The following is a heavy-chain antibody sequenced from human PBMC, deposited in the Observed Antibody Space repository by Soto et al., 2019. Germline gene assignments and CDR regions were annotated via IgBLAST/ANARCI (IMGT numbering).Heavy chain of an antibody. J-gene: IGHJ6*02. V-gene: IGHV3-74*01. CDR3: ARTYYDFWSGSPWGYYYYYGMDV. CDR2: INSDGSST. D-gene: IGHD3-3*01. CDR1: GFTFSSYW. Sequence: GGSLRLSCAASGFTFSSYWMHWVRQAPGKGLVWVSRINSDGSSTSYADSVKGRFTISRDNAKNTLYLQMNSLRAEDTAVYYCARTYYDFWSGSPWGYYYYYGMDVWGQGTTVTVSS.